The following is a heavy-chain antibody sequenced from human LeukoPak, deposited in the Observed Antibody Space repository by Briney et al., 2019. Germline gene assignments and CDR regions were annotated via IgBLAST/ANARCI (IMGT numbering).Heavy chain of an antibody. CDR2: IRYDGSNK. CDR1: GFTFSSYG. Sequence: GGSLRLSCAASGFTFSSYGMHWVRQAPGKGLEWVAFIRYDGSNKYYADSVKGRFTISRDNSKNTLYLQMNSLRAEDTAVYYCARVKAIDSYYYDSSGYDYWGQGTLVTVSS. D-gene: IGHD3-22*01. CDR3: ARVKAIDSYYYDSSGYDY. J-gene: IGHJ4*02. V-gene: IGHV3-30*02.